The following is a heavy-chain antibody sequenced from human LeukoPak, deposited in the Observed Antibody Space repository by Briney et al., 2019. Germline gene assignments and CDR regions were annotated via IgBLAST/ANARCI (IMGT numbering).Heavy chain of an antibody. CDR1: GGSISSGGYY. D-gene: IGHD6-6*01. CDR2: IYHSGST. Sequence: SQTLSLTCTVSGGSISSGGYYWSWIRQPPGKGLEWIGYIYHSGSTYYNPSLKSRVTILVDRSKNQFSLKLGSVTAADTAVYYCARDLLSSSSPYWGQGTLVTVSS. J-gene: IGHJ4*02. CDR3: ARDLLSSSSPY. V-gene: IGHV4-30-2*01.